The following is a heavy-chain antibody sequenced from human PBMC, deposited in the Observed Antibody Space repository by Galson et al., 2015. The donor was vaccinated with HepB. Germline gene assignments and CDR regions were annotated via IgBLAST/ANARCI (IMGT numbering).Heavy chain of an antibody. Sequence: PALVKPTQTLTLTCTFSGFSLSTSGMCVSWIRQPPGKALEWLARIDWDDDKYYSTSLKTRLTISKDTSKNQVVLTMTNMDPVDTATYYCARILSATDGDPRPYGMDVWGQGTTVTVSS. J-gene: IGHJ6*02. D-gene: IGHD4-17*01. CDR2: IDWDDDK. CDR3: ARILSATDGDPRPYGMDV. CDR1: GFSLSTSGMC. V-gene: IGHV2-70*11.